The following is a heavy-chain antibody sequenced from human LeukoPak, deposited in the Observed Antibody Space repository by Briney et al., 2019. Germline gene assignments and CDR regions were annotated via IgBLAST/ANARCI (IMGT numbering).Heavy chain of an antibody. CDR1: GYSFTSGHH. Sequence: SETLSLTCSVSGYSFTSGHHWGWIRQPPGKGLEWIANIYHTGSAHYNPSLKSRVTISVDTSKNQFSLKLSSVTAADTAVYYCARYCTSTTCILRGFDYWGQRTLVTVSS. D-gene: IGHD2-2*01. J-gene: IGHJ4*02. V-gene: IGHV4-38-2*01. CDR3: ARYCTSTTCILRGFDY. CDR2: IYHTGSA.